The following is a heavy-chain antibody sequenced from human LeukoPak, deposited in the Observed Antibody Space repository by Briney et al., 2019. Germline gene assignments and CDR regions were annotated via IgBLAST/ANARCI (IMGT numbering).Heavy chain of an antibody. CDR3: ARDAGSPPDY. J-gene: IGHJ4*02. Sequence: SETLSLTCTVSGGSISSSSYYWGWIRQPPGKGLEWIGGIYYSGSTYYTPSLKSRVTISVDTSKNQFSLKLSSVTAADTAVYYCARDAGSPPDYWGQGTLVTVSS. V-gene: IGHV4-39*07. CDR1: GGSISSSSYY. CDR2: IYYSGST.